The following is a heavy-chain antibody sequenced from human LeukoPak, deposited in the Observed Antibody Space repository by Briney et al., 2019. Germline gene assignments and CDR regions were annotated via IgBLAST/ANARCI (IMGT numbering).Heavy chain of an antibody. V-gene: IGHV3-30*01. CDR3: TRVRVPSRVLLPYFDY. CDR1: GFTFSTYS. D-gene: IGHD3-10*01. Sequence: GSSLRLSCSSSGFTFSTYSIHWVRQAPGKGLEWVAVLSYDGSTKYFADSVKGRFAISRGNSQNTLYLQLNNLTAEDTAVYYCTRVRVPSRVLLPYFDYWGQGTLVTVSS. CDR2: LSYDGSTK. J-gene: IGHJ4*02.